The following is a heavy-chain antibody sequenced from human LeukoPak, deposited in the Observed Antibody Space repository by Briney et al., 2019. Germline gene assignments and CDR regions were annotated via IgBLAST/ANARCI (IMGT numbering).Heavy chain of an antibody. J-gene: IGHJ6*02. V-gene: IGHV3-30*18. D-gene: IGHD1-26*01. Sequence: GGSLRLSCAASGFTFSSYGMHWVRQAPGKGLEWVAVISYDGSNKYYADSVKGRFTISRDNSKNTLYLQMNSLRAEDTAVYYCAKVYSGSYSSYYYYGMDVWGQGTTVTVSS. CDR3: AKVYSGSYSSYYYYGMDV. CDR1: GFTFSSYG. CDR2: ISYDGSNK.